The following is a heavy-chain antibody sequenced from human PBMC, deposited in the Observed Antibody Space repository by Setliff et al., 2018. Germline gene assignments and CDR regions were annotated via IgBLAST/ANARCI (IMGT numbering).Heavy chain of an antibody. CDR1: GGSFSGYY. CDR2: INHSGST. J-gene: IGHJ6*02. Sequence: SETLSLTCAVYGGSFSGYYWSWIRQPPGKGLEWIGEINHSGSTNYNPSLKSRVTISVDTSKNQFSLKLSSVTAADTAVYYCARSAGYSSSWYNYYYGMDVWGQGTTVTVSS. D-gene: IGHD6-13*01. CDR3: ARSAGYSSSWYNYYYGMDV. V-gene: IGHV4-34*01.